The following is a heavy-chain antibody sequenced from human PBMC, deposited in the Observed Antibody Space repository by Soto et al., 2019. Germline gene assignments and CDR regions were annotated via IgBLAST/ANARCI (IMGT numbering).Heavy chain of an antibody. CDR3: ARDGRYYDILTGYYLGWFDP. D-gene: IGHD3-9*01. CDR1: GFTFSSYS. CDR2: ISSSSSTI. Sequence: GGSLRLSCAASGFTFSSYSMNWVRQAPGKGLEWVSYISSSSSTIYYADSVKGRFTISRDNAKNSLYLQMNSLRAEDTAVYYCARDGRYYDILTGYYLGWFDPWGQGTLVTVSS. V-gene: IGHV3-48*01. J-gene: IGHJ5*02.